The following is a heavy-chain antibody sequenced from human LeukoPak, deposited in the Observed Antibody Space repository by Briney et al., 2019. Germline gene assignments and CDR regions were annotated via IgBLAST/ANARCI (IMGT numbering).Heavy chain of an antibody. J-gene: IGHJ4*02. CDR2: ISGGSTYT. CDR1: GFTFSDYY. D-gene: IGHD3-10*01. V-gene: IGHV3-11*05. Sequence: GVSLRLSCTASGFTFSDYYMSWIRQAPGKGLEWVSYISGGSTYTNYADSVKGRFTISRDNAKNSLYLQMNSLRAEDTAVYYCARDHTGSFGESLYYFDYWGQGTLVTVSS. CDR3: ARDHTGSFGESLYYFDY.